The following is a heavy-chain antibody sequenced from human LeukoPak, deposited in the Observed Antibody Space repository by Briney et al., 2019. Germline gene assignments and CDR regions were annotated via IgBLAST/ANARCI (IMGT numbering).Heavy chain of an antibody. CDR2: ISSSSSTI. CDR3: ARDGMITFGGVIAPFDY. V-gene: IGHV3-48*01. Sequence: GGSLRLSCAASGFTFSSYSMNWVRQAPGKGLEWVSYISSSSSTIYYADSVKGRFTISRDNAKNSLYLQMNSLRAEDTAVYYCARDGMITFGGVIAPFDYWGQGTLVTVSS. J-gene: IGHJ4*02. CDR1: GFTFSSYS. D-gene: IGHD3-16*02.